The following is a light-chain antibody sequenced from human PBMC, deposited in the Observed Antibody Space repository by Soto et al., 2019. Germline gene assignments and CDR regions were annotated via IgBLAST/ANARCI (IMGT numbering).Light chain of an antibody. CDR3: QPYNSYSEA. J-gene: IGKJ1*01. V-gene: IGKV1-5*03. CDR1: QTISSW. Sequence: DIPMTQSPSTLSGSVGDRVTITCRASQTISSWLAWYQQKPGKAPKLLIYKVSTLKSGVPSRFSGSGSGTEFTLTISSLQPDDFATYYCQPYNSYSEAFGQGTKVELK. CDR2: KVS.